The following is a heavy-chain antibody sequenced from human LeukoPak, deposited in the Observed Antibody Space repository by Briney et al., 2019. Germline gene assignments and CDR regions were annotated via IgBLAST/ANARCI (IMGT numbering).Heavy chain of an antibody. Sequence: GGSLRLSCAASGFTFSSYAMSWVRQAPGKGLEWVSAISGSGGSTYYADSVKGRFTISRDNSKNTLYLQMNSLRAEDTAVYYCAKGVCSSTSCYLSDYYYGMDVWGQGTTVTVSS. CDR3: AKGVCSSTSCYLSDYYYGMDV. V-gene: IGHV3-23*01. J-gene: IGHJ6*02. CDR2: ISGSGGST. D-gene: IGHD2-2*01. CDR1: GFTFSSYA.